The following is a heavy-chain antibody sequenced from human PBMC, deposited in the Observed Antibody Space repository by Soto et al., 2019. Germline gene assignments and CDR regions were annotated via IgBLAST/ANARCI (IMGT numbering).Heavy chain of an antibody. J-gene: IGHJ4*02. CDR3: ARVATIFGVVTFDY. Sequence: SETLSLTCTVSGGSISSYYWSWIRQPPGKGLEWIGYIYYSGSTNYNPSLKSRVTISVDTSKNQFSLKLSSVTAADTAVYYCARVATIFGVVTFDYWGQGTLVTVSS. V-gene: IGHV4-59*01. D-gene: IGHD3-3*01. CDR1: GGSISSYY. CDR2: IYYSGST.